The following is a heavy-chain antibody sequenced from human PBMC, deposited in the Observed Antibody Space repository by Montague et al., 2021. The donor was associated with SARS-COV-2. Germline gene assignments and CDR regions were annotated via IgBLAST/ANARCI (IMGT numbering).Heavy chain of an antibody. D-gene: IGHD4-11*01. V-gene: IGHV4-4*02. CDR2: ISYGGIA. Sequence: SETLSLTCAVSGVSITSTNWGSLVRQPPGKGLEWIGEISYGGIATYNPSLKRRATISMDRSRNLFSLKLSSVTAADTAIYYCAGKVLTVPADYWGQGTLVTVS. CDR1: GVSITSTNW. CDR3: AGKVLTVPADY. J-gene: IGHJ4*02.